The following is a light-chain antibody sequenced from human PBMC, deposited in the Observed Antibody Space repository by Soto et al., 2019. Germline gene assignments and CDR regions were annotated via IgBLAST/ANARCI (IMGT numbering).Light chain of an antibody. CDR1: SSDVGGYKY. Sequence: QSALTQPASVSGSPGQSITISCTGTSSDVGGYKYVSWYQQEPGKAPKLMIYEVSNRPSGVSNRFSGSKSGNTASLTISSLQAEDEANYYCSSYAGNNIFVFGTGTKVTVL. CDR3: SSYAGNNIFV. V-gene: IGLV2-14*01. CDR2: EVS. J-gene: IGLJ1*01.